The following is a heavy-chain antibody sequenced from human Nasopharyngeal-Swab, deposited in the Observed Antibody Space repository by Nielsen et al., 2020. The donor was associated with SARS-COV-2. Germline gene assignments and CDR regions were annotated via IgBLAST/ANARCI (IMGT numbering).Heavy chain of an antibody. CDR3: ARALGSIAARPRFDP. V-gene: IGHV4-59*01. Sequence: RQAPGKGLEWIGYIYYGGSTNYNPSLKSRVTISVDTSKNQFSLKLSSVTAADTAVYYCARALGSIAARPRFDPWGQGTLVTVSS. J-gene: IGHJ5*02. D-gene: IGHD6-6*01. CDR2: IYYGGST.